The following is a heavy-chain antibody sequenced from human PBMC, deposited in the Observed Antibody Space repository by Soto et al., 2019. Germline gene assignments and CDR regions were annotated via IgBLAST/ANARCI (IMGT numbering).Heavy chain of an antibody. CDR1: GFTFDDYA. V-gene: IGHV3-9*01. Sequence: EVQLVESGGGLVQPGRSLRLSCAASGFTFDDYAMHWVRLAAGKGLEWVSGISWNSGSIGYADSVKGRFTISRDNAKNSLYLQRNLLRAEDTALYYGPKDTESGLGAAIDYWGQGTQVTVSS. CDR2: ISWNSGSI. J-gene: IGHJ4*02. D-gene: IGHD3-10*01. CDR3: PKDTESGLGAAIDY.